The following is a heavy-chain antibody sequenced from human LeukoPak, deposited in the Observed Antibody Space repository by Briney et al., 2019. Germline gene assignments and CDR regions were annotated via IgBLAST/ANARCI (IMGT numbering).Heavy chain of an antibody. CDR2: INPDGSTT. CDR3: ARDDY. CDR1: GFTFSDYW. V-gene: IGHV3-74*01. Sequence: GGSPRLSCAASGFTFSDYWMHWVRQVPGKGLAWVSRINPDGSTTVYAHSVEGRFTISRDNAQNTLYLQMNSLRAEDTAVYYCARDDYWGQGTLVTVSS. J-gene: IGHJ4*02.